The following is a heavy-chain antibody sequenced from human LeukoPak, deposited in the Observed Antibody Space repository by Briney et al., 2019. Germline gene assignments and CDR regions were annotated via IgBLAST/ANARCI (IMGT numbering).Heavy chain of an antibody. D-gene: IGHD1-1*01. CDR1: GGSFSGYY. V-gene: IGHV4-34*01. CDR3: ARARTGFDL. J-gene: IGHJ5*02. CDR2: INHSGST. Sequence: SETLSLTCAVYGGSFSGYYWSWIRQPPGKGLEWIGEINHSGSTNYNPSLKSRVTISVDTSKNQLSLKLSSVTAADSAVYYCARARTGFDLWGQGALVTVSS.